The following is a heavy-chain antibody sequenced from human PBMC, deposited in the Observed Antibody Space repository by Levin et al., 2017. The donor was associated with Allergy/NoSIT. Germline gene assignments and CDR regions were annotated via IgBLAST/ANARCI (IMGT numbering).Heavy chain of an antibody. Sequence: SETLSLTCAVYGGSFSGYYWSWIRQPPGKGLEWIGEINHSGSTNYNPSLKSRVTISVDTSKNQFSLKLSSVTAADTAVYYCARGRQGNDYWGQGTLVTVSS. CDR1: GGSFSGYY. V-gene: IGHV4-34*01. CDR3: ARGRQGNDY. CDR2: INHSGST. J-gene: IGHJ4*02.